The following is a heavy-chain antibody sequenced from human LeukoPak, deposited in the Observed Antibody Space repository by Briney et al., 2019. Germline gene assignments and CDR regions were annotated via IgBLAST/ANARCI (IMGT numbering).Heavy chain of an antibody. CDR3: ARELMVRGGTGFDY. Sequence: GGPLRLSCAASGFTVSSNYMSWVRQAPGKGLEWVSVIYSGGSTYYADSVKGRFTISRDNSKNTLYLQMNSLRAEDTAVYYCARELMVRGGTGFDYWGRGTLVTVSS. CDR1: GFTVSSNY. CDR2: IYSGGST. V-gene: IGHV3-53*01. J-gene: IGHJ4*02. D-gene: IGHD3-10*01.